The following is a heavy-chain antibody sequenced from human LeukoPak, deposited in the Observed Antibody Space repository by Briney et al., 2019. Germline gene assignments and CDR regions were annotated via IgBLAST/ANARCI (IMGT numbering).Heavy chain of an antibody. CDR3: ARGSGSFDY. CDR1: GGSISSYY. J-gene: IGHJ4*02. D-gene: IGHD3-10*01. Sequence: NPSETLSLTCTVSGGSISSYYWSWIRQPPGKGLEWIGYIYYSGSTNYNPPLKSRVTISVDTSKNQFSLKLSSVTAADTAVYYCARGSGSFDYWGQGTLVTVSS. CDR2: IYYSGST. V-gene: IGHV4-59*01.